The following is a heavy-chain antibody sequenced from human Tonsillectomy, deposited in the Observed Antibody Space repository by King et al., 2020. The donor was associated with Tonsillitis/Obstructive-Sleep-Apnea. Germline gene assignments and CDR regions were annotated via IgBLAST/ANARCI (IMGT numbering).Heavy chain of an antibody. D-gene: IGHD3-3*01. CDR3: ARDYDFWSGGGYYYYGMDV. J-gene: IGHJ6*02. Sequence: VQLVESGGGLVQPGGSLRLSCAASGFTFSHYEMNWVHQAPGKGLEWVSYISSSGSSIYYADSVKGRFTISRDNAKNSQYLQMNSLRAEDTAIYYCARDYDFWSGGGYYYYGMDVWGQGTTVPVSS. CDR2: ISSSGSSI. V-gene: IGHV3-48*03. CDR1: GFTFSHYE.